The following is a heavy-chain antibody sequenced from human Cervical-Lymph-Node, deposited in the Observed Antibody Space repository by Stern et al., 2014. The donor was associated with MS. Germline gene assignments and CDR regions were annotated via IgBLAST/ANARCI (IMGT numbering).Heavy chain of an antibody. CDR2: ISYDGNNK. Sequence: VQLVESGGGVVQPGRSLRLSCAASGFPFNTYNMHWVRQAPGRGLEWVASISYDGNNKYYADSVKGRLTIPRDTSKSTLFLHMNSLRAEDTAVYYCSTGDPIVVVVTSTPVDDNSSGSWGQGTRVTVSS. J-gene: IGHJ5*02. V-gene: IGHV3-30-3*01. D-gene: IGHD2-15*01. CDR1: GFPFNTYN. CDR3: STGDPIVVVVTSTPVDDNSSGS.